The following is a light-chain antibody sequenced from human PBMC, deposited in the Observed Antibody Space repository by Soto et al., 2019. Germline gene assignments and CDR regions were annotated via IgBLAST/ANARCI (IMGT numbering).Light chain of an antibody. V-gene: IGLV1-40*01. CDR2: ENN. J-gene: IGLJ1*01. CDR1: SSNIGAGYE. Sequence: QSVLTQPPSVSEAPGQRVTISCTGSSSNIGAGYEAHWYQQVPGTAPKLLIYENNNRPSGVPDRFSGSKSGTSASLAITGLQAEDEAENYCQSYDSSLSGYVFGTGTKLT. CDR3: QSYDSSLSGYV.